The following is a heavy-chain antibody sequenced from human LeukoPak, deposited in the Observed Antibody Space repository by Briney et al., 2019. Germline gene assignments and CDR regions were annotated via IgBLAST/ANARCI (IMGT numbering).Heavy chain of an antibody. Sequence: PSETLSLTCAVSGVSFNGYYWSWIRQPPGKGPEWIGEIGHSGSTSYNPSLNSRVTISLDTSKNQCFLKLNFVTAADTAIYYCTRTSPGVPLDVWGWGILVTVSS. CDR2: IGHSGST. V-gene: IGHV4-34*01. D-gene: IGHD7-27*01. CDR3: TRTSPGVPLDV. J-gene: IGHJ4*02. CDR1: GVSFNGYY.